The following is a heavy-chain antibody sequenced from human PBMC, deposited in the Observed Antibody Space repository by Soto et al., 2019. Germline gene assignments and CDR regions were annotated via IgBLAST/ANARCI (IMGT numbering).Heavy chain of an antibody. D-gene: IGHD3-22*01. J-gene: IGHJ6*02. CDR3: ARDLRDSSGYYYVYYYGMDV. CDR1: GYTFTSYG. Sequence: QVQLVQSGAEVKKPGASVKVSCKASGYTFTSYGISWVRQAPGQGLEWMGWISAYNGNTNYAQKLQGRVTMTTDTSTSTAYMELGSLRSDDTAVYYCARDLRDSSGYYYVYYYGMDVWGQGTTVTVSS. CDR2: ISAYNGNT. V-gene: IGHV1-18*01.